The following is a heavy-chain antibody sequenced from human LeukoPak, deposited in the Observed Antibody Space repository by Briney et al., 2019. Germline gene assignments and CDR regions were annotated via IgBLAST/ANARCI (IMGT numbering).Heavy chain of an antibody. CDR2: INTDMSST. J-gene: IGHJ4*02. D-gene: IGHD6-25*01. CDR3: AKGKGMAATDYFDY. Sequence: RGSLRLSCAASGFTFSDYWMHWVRQAPGKGLVWVSRINTDMSSTIYTDSVKGRFTISRDNSKNTLYLQMNSLRADDTAVFYCAKGKGMAATDYFDYCGQGTQVTVSS. V-gene: IGHV3-74*01. CDR1: GFTFSDYW.